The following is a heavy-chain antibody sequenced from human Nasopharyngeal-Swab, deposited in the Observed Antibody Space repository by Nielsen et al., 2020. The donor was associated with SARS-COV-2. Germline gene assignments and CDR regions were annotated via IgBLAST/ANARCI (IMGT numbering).Heavy chain of an antibody. CDR3: ARDATQKTIVEVPAATNWFDP. D-gene: IGHD2-2*01. J-gene: IGHJ5*02. V-gene: IGHV1-18*01. Sequence: ASVKVSCKASGYTFTSYGISWVRQAPGQGLEWMGWISAYNGNTNYAQKLQGRVTMTTDTSTSTAYMELRSLRSDDTAVYYCARDATQKTIVEVPAATNWFDPWGQGTLVTVSS. CDR2: ISAYNGNT. CDR1: GYTFTSYG.